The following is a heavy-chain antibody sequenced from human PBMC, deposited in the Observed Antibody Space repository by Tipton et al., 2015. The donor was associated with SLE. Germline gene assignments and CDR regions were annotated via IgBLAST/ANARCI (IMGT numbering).Heavy chain of an antibody. CDR2: IKEDGSEQ. D-gene: IGHD1-26*01. Sequence: SLRLSCAASGFICSRYWMSWVRQAPGKGLEWVANIKEDGSEQFYVDSVKGRFTISRDNAKNSLFLQMNSLRAEDTAVYYCARDSKWEPRNYWGQGTLVTVSS. J-gene: IGHJ4*02. CDR3: ARDSKWEPRNY. V-gene: IGHV3-7*01. CDR1: GFICSRYW.